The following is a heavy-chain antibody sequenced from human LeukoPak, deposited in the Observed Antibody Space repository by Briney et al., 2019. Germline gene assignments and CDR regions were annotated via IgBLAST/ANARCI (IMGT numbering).Heavy chain of an antibody. Sequence: GGSLRLSCAASGFAFSKYYMHWVRQAPGKGPVWISYINGDGSHTTYADSVKGRFTISRDNAINTVYLQMNSLRDEDTAIYYCVNMVSDSGVEGKWGQGTLVTVSS. CDR3: VNMVSDSGVEGK. CDR2: INGDGSHT. J-gene: IGHJ4*02. CDR1: GFAFSKYY. V-gene: IGHV3-74*01. D-gene: IGHD3-10*01.